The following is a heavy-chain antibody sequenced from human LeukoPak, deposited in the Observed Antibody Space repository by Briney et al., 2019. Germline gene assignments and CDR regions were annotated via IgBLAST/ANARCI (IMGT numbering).Heavy chain of an antibody. D-gene: IGHD5-18*01. CDR2: ISGSGGST. V-gene: IGHV3-23*01. Sequence: GGSLRLSCAASGFTFSSYAMSWVRQAPGKGLEWVSAISGSGGSTYYADSVKGRFTISRDNSKNTLYLQMNSLRVEDTGIYYCAKEVTARVWSFYYGMDVWGPGTAVSVAS. CDR3: AKEVTARVWSFYYGMDV. J-gene: IGHJ6*02. CDR1: GFTFSSYA.